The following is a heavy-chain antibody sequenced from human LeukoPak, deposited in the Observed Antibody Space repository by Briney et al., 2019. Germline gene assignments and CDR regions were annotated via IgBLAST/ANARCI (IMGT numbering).Heavy chain of an antibody. J-gene: IGHJ4*02. D-gene: IGHD1-26*01. CDR3: AKYGDSGSYYDY. Sequence: GGSLRLSCAASGFTFRSYWMHWVRQAPGKGLEWVSAISGSGGSTYYADSVKGRFTISRDNSKNTLYLQMNSLRAEDTAVYYCAKYGDSGSYYDYWGQGTLVTVSS. CDR1: GFTFRSYW. CDR2: ISGSGGST. V-gene: IGHV3-23*01.